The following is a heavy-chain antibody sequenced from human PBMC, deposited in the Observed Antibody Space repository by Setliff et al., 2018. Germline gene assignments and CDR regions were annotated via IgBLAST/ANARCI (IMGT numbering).Heavy chain of an antibody. J-gene: IGHJ4*02. CDR3: SKLVRYCTTTACQGASGAEF. Sequence: ASVKVSCKASGYTFAGYYMHWVRQAPGQGLEWMGWINPNSGGANYAQKLQGRVTMTRDTSISTGYMELSRLRSDDTAVYYRSKLVRYCTTTACQGASGAEFWGQGTLVTVSS. D-gene: IGHD2-8*01. CDR2: INPNSGGA. CDR1: GYTFAGYY. V-gene: IGHV1-2*02.